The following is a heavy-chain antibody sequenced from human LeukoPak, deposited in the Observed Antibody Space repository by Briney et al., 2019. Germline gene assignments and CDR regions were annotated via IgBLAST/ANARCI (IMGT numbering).Heavy chain of an antibody. D-gene: IGHD3-3*01. CDR1: GGSFSGYY. Sequence: SETLSLTCAVYGGSFSGYYWSWIRQPPGKGLEWIGEINHSGSTNYNPSLKSRVTVSVDTSKNQFSLKLSSVTAADTAVYYCARDVHYDFWSRFMDVWGQGTTVTVSS. CDR3: ARDVHYDFWSRFMDV. CDR2: INHSGST. J-gene: IGHJ6*02. V-gene: IGHV4-34*01.